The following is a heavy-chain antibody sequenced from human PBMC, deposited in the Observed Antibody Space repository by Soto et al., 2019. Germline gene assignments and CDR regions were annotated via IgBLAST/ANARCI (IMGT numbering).Heavy chain of an antibody. D-gene: IGHD2-2*01. CDR3: EDPVPAPTHYDYYYMDV. Sequence: EVQLLESGGGLVQPGGSLRLSCVASGFTFSYYTMSWVRQAPGKGLEWVSGISNSGDTIYYADSVKGRFTISRDNFKNTLYLQMNSLRADDTAVYYCEDPVPAPTHYDYYYMDVWGQGTTVTVSS. V-gene: IGHV3-23*01. CDR2: ISNSGDTI. J-gene: IGHJ6*02. CDR1: GFTFSYYT.